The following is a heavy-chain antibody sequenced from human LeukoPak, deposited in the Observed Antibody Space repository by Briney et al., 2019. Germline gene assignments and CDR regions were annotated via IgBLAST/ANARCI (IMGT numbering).Heavy chain of an antibody. D-gene: IGHD3-22*01. J-gene: IGHJ4*02. CDR3: ARQNYIYYYDSSGYYYPLDY. CDR2: IIPILGIA. V-gene: IGHV1-69*04. Sequence: SVKVSCKASGGAFSSYAISWVRQAPGQGLEWMGRIIPILGIANYAQKFQGRVTITADESTSTAYMELSSLRSEDTAVYYCARQNYIYYYDSSGYYYPLDYWGQGTLVTVSS. CDR1: GGAFSSYA.